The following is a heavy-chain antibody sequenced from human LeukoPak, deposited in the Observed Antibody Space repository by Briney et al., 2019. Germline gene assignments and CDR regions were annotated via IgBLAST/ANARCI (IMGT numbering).Heavy chain of an antibody. CDR1: GDSISSGDYY. J-gene: IGHJ4*02. V-gene: IGHV4-61*08. Sequence: PSETLSLTCTVSGDSISSGDYYWSWIRQPPGKGLEWIGYIYYSGNTKYSPSLKSRVTISVDTSKNQLSLRLTSVIAADTAVYYCARVSRDWGSTLVSYYFDSWGQGTLVTVSS. CDR2: IYYSGNT. D-gene: IGHD7-27*01. CDR3: ARVSRDWGSTLVSYYFDS.